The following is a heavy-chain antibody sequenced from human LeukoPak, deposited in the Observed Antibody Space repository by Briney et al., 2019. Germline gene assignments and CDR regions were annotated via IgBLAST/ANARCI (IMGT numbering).Heavy chain of an antibody. Sequence: PGGSLRLSCAASGFTISANFMSWVRQAPGKGLEWVSVMYSVGSIFYADSVKGRFTISRDGYKNTLDLQMDSLRVDDTAVYYCARDLSGYSFGFGGDLWGQGTLVTVSS. V-gene: IGHV3-66*01. CDR2: MYSVGSI. CDR3: ARDLSGYSFGFGGDL. CDR1: GFTISANF. J-gene: IGHJ4*02. D-gene: IGHD6-13*01.